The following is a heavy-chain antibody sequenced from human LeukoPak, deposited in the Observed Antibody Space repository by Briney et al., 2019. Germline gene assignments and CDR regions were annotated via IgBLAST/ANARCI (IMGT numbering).Heavy chain of an antibody. CDR3: AKDGLQFSEWLPPLGY. CDR1: GFTSSSYS. CDR2: IISSGGNT. J-gene: IGHJ4*02. Sequence: PGGSLRLSCAASGFTSSSYSMSWVRQAPGKGLEWVSHIISSGGNTYYADSVKGRFTISRDITKNTLYLQMNSLRAEDTAVYYCAKDGLQFSEWLPPLGYWGQGTLVTVSS. V-gene: IGHV3-23*01. D-gene: IGHD3-3*01.